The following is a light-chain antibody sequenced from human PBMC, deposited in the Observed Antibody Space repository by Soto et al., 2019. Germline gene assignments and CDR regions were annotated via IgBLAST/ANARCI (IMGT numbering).Light chain of an antibody. V-gene: IGLV2-14*01. Sequence: QSVLTQPASVSGSPGQSITISCTGTSSDVGGYNYVSWYQQHPGKAPKLMIYAVTNRPSGVSNRFSGSKSGNTASLTISGLQAEDEADYYCSSYTSSVTVVFGGGTKLTVL. CDR2: AVT. J-gene: IGLJ3*02. CDR3: SSYTSSVTVV. CDR1: SSDVGGYNY.